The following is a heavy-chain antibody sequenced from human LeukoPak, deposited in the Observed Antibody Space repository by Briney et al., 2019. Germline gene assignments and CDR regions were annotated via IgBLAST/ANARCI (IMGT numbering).Heavy chain of an antibody. Sequence: PGGSLRLSCAASGFTFSGSAMHWVRQASGRGLEWVGRIRSKANNYATTYGASVKGRFTISRDDSKNTAYLQMNSLKTEDTAVYYCSRLGHDTMTGPIDDWGQGTLVTVSS. D-gene: IGHD3-9*01. CDR1: GFTFSGSA. V-gene: IGHV3-73*01. CDR2: IRSKANNYAT. J-gene: IGHJ4*02. CDR3: SRLGHDTMTGPIDD.